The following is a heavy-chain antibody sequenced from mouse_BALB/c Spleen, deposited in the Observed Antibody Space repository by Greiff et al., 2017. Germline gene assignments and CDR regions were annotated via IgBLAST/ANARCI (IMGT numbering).Heavy chain of an antibody. J-gene: IGHJ1*01. CDR3: ARQGDGYFWYFDV. CDR1: EYEFPSHD. V-gene: IGHV5-2*01. D-gene: IGHD2-3*01. Sequence: VQLKESGGGLVQPGESLKLSCESNEYEFPSHDMSWVRKTPEKRLELVAAINSDGGSTYYPDTMERRFIISRDNTKKTLYLQMSSLRSEDTALYYCARQGDGYFWYFDVWGAGTTVTVSS. CDR2: INSDGGST.